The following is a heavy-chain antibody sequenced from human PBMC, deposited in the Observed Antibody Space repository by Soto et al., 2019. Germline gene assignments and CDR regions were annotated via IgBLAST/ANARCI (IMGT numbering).Heavy chain of an antibody. Sequence: SETLPLTCTLSGGSISSYYWSWIRHSPGKGLEWIGYIYYSGSTNYNPSLKSRVTISVDTSKNQFSLKLSSVTAADTAVYYCTRTMTAVTNFDSWGDAPLVTV. CDR1: GGSISSYY. J-gene: IGHJ4*01. D-gene: IGHD4-17*01. V-gene: IGHV4-59*01. CDR3: TRTMTAVTNFDS. CDR2: IYYSGST.